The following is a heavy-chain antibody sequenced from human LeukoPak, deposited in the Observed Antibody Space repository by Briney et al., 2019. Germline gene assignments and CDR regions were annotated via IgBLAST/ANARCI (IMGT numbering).Heavy chain of an antibody. CDR3: ARGVVVVPAATRGYYYYMDV. D-gene: IGHD2-2*01. J-gene: IGHJ6*03. V-gene: IGHV4-34*01. CDR2: INHSGST. Sequence: SETLSLTCAVYGGSLSGYYWSWIRQPPGKGLEWIGEINHSGSTNYNPSLKSRVTISVDTSKNQFSLKLSSVTAADTAVYYCARGVVVVPAATRGYYYYMDVWGKGTTVTVSS. CDR1: GGSLSGYY.